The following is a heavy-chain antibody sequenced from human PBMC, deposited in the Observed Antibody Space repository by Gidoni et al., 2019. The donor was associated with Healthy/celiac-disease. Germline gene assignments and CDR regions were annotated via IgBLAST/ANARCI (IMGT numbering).Heavy chain of an antibody. J-gene: IGHJ4*02. Sequence: QLQLQESGPGLVKPSETLSLTCTVSGGSISSSSYYWGWIRQPPGQGREWIGSIYYSGSTYYNPALKSRVTISVDTSKNQFSLKLSSVTAADTAVYYCARHDKFDYWGQGTLVTVSS. D-gene: IGHD3-9*01. CDR1: GGSISSSSYY. V-gene: IGHV4-39*01. CDR2: IYYSGST. CDR3: ARHDKFDY.